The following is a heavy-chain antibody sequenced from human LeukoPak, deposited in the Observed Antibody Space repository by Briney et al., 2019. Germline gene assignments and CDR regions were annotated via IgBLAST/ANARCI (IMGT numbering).Heavy chain of an antibody. CDR3: ARGVLRFLAGDY. D-gene: IGHD3-3*01. J-gene: IGHJ4*02. V-gene: IGHV3-7*01. Sequence: GGSLRLSCAASGFTFSSYWMHWVRQAPGEGLEWVANIKPDGSEIYYVDSVKGRFTISRDNAKNSLYLQMNSLRAEDTAVYFCARGVLRFLAGDYWGQGTLVTVSS. CDR1: GFTFSSYW. CDR2: IKPDGSEI.